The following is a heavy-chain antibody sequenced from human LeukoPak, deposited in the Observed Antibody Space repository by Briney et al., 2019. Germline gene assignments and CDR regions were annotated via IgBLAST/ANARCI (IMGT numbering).Heavy chain of an antibody. CDR3: ARGGRLFYYYYMDV. J-gene: IGHJ6*03. CDR1: GGSISSSSYY. V-gene: IGHV4-39*07. CDR2: IYYSGST. D-gene: IGHD2-21*01. Sequence: SETLSLTCTVSGGSISSSSYYWGWIRQPPGKGLEWIGSIYYSGSTYYNPSLKSRVTISVDTSKNQFSLKLSSVTAADTAVYYCARGGRLFYYYYMDVWGKGTTVTVSS.